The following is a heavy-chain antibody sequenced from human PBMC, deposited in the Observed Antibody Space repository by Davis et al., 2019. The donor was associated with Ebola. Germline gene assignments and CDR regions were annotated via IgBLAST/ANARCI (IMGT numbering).Heavy chain of an antibody. Sequence: MPSETLSLTCAVYGGSFSGYYWSWIRQPPGKGLEWIGYIYSSGSTNYNPSLKTRVTISLDTSKNHLSLRLTSVTAADTAVYYCARGNCTGGVCRYDAFDFWGQGTMVTVSS. D-gene: IGHD2-8*02. CDR3: ARGNCTGGVCRYDAFDF. CDR2: IYSSGST. J-gene: IGHJ3*01. CDR1: GGSFSGYY. V-gene: IGHV4-59*01.